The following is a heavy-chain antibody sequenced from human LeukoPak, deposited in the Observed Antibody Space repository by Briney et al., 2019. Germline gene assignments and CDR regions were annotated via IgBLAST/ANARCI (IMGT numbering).Heavy chain of an antibody. J-gene: IGHJ4*02. V-gene: IGHV3-53*01. D-gene: IGHD4-17*01. Sequence: GGSLRLSCAASGFTFSSNYMSWVRQAPGKGLEWVSVIYSGGSTYYADSVKGRFTISRDNSKNTLYLQMNSLRAEDTAVYYCARAEDGDYYFDYWGQGTLVTVSS. CDR1: GFTFSSNY. CDR3: ARAEDGDYYFDY. CDR2: IYSGGST.